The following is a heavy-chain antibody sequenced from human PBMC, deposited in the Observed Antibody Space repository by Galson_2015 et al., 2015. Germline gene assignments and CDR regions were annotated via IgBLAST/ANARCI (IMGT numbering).Heavy chain of an antibody. CDR3: TRGRDGYKLDAFDI. V-gene: IGHV3-49*03. CDR2: IRSKAYGGTT. J-gene: IGHJ3*02. CDR1: GFTFGEYA. Sequence: SLRLSCAASGFTFGEYAMSWFRQAPRKGLEWVGFIRSKAYGGTTEYAASVKGRFSISRDDSKSIAYLQMNSLKTEDTAIYYCTRGRDGYKLDAFDIWGQGTMVTVSS. D-gene: IGHD5-24*01.